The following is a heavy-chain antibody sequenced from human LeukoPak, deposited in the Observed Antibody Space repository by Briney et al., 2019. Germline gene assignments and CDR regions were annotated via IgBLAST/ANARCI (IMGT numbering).Heavy chain of an antibody. J-gene: IGHJ4*02. D-gene: IGHD3-22*01. V-gene: IGHV3-23*01. CDR3: ARRASDSGAKPTFDF. Sequence: GGSLRLSCAASGFTFSNYAMSWVRQAPGKGLEWVSVISSSGGNTYYADSAKGRFTMSGDNSKDTLDLQMNSVRAEDTAVYYCARRASDSGAKPTFDFWGQGTLVTVSS. CDR1: GFTFSNYA. CDR2: ISSSGGNT.